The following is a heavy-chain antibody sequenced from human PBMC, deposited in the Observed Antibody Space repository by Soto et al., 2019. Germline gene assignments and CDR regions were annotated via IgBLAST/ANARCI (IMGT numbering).Heavy chain of an antibody. D-gene: IGHD6-13*01. Sequence: APVKVSCKASGYTFTSYGISWVRQAPGQGLEWMGWISAYNGNTNYAQKLQGRVTMTTDTSTSTAYMELRSLRSDDTAVYYCARDNGSWYPYYYGMDVWGQGTTVTVSS. V-gene: IGHV1-18*04. J-gene: IGHJ6*02. CDR1: GYTFTSYG. CDR2: ISAYNGNT. CDR3: ARDNGSWYPYYYGMDV.